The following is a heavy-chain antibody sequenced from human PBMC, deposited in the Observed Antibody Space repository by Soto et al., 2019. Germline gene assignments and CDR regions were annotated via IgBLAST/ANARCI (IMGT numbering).Heavy chain of an antibody. V-gene: IGHV3-33*01. CDR1: GFTFSSYG. J-gene: IGHJ6*02. CDR2: IWYDGSNK. D-gene: IGHD2-15*01. CDR3: ARDMGVAADYGIDV. Sequence: QVQLVESGGGVVQPGRSLRLSCAASGFTFSSYGMHWVRQAPGKGLEWVAVIWYDGSNKYYADSVKGRFTISRDNSKNTLYLQMNSLRAEDTAVYYCARDMGVAADYGIDVWGQGTTVTVSS.